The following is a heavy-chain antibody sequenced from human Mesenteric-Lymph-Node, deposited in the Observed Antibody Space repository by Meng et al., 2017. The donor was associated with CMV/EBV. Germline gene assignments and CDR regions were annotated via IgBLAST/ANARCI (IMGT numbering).Heavy chain of an antibody. CDR3: ARLEQLAPPFDY. V-gene: IGHV1-2*02. J-gene: IGHJ4*02. Sequence: ASVKVSCKASEYSSTGYYIHWVRRAPGQGLEWMGWINPDNGATKYAQKFQGRVTMTGDTSISVAYMELTSLRSADTAMYYCARLEQLAPPFDYWGQGTLVTVSS. CDR1: EYSSTGYY. D-gene: IGHD1/OR15-1a*01. CDR2: INPDNGAT.